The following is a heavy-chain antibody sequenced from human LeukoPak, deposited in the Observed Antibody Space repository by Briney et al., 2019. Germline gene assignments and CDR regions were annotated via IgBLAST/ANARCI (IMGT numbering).Heavy chain of an antibody. CDR3: VRALGDA. Sequence: GGSLRLSCTASGFRFSSYSMNSVRQAPGKGLEWVSSMSISSDYIYYVDSVKGRFTISRDNAKNTLYLQMNNLRAEDTAIYYCVRALGDAWGQGTLVTVSS. J-gene: IGHJ5*02. V-gene: IGHV3-21*01. D-gene: IGHD7-27*01. CDR2: MSISSDYI. CDR1: GFRFSSYS.